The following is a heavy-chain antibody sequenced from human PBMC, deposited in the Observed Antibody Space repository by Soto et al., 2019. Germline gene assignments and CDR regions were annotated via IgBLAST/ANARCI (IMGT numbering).Heavy chain of an antibody. Sequence: SVKVSCKFSGGTFSSYAVSWVRQAPGQGLEWMGGSIPLFGTLDYAQQFQGRVTLTADNSTNTAFLEMNNLRSEDTAVYYCARGQLWSDCWGQGTLVTVSS. D-gene: IGHD5-18*01. CDR3: ARGQLWSDC. CDR2: SIPLFGTL. CDR1: GGTFSSYA. J-gene: IGHJ5*01. V-gene: IGHV1-69*06.